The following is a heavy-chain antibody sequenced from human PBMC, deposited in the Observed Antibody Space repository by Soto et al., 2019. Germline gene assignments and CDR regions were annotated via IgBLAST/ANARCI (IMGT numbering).Heavy chain of an antibody. CDR3: AKDFFSMAVNWFDP. Sequence: PGGSLRLSCAASGFTFSNNWMYWVRQAPGKGPVWVSRINSDGSSTYYADSVKGRFTISRDNSKNTLYLQMNSLRAEDTAVYYCAKDFFSMAVNWFDPWGQGTLVTVSS. CDR2: INSDGSST. J-gene: IGHJ5*02. CDR1: GFTFSNNW. D-gene: IGHD2-8*01. V-gene: IGHV3-74*01.